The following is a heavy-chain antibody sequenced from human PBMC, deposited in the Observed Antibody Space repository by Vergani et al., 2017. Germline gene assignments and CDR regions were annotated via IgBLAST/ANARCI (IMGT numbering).Heavy chain of an antibody. V-gene: IGHV4-30-4*08. J-gene: IGHJ6*02. Sequence: QVQLQESGPGLVKPSQTLSLTCAVSGGSISSGDYYWSWIRQPPGKGLEWIGYIYYNGGTYYNPSLESRVTISVDTSKNQFSLKLSSVTAADTAVYYCVRDQPARNYYYGMDVWGQGTTVTVSS. CDR3: VRDQPARNYYYGMDV. D-gene: IGHD1-14*01. CDR1: GGSISSGDYY. CDR2: IYYNGGT.